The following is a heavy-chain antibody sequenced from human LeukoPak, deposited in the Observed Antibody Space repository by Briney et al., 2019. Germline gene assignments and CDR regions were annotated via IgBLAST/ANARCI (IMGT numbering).Heavy chain of an antibody. Sequence: TLSLTCTVSGGSISSGSYYWSWIRQPAGKGLEWNGRIYTSGSTNYNPSLKSRLTTSLDTSKNQFSLKLSSVTAADTAVYYCARHRGAVAGSGYYYYMDVWGKGTTVTISS. CDR2: IYTSGST. CDR1: GGSISSGSYY. CDR3: ARHRGAVAGSGYYYYMDV. V-gene: IGHV4-61*02. J-gene: IGHJ6*03. D-gene: IGHD6-19*01.